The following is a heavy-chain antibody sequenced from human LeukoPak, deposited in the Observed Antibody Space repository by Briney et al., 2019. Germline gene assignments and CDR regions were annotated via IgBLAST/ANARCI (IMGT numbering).Heavy chain of an antibody. V-gene: IGHV4-59*11. CDR3: AREGTGTTGEYAFGI. Sequence: SETLSLTCTVSGGSISSHYWSWIRQPPGKGLEWSGYIYYSGSTNYNPSLKSRVTISVDTSKNQFSLKLSSVTAADTAVYYCAREGTGTTGEYAFGIWGQGTMVTVSS. CDR1: GGSISSHY. J-gene: IGHJ3*02. D-gene: IGHD1-7*01. CDR2: IYYSGST.